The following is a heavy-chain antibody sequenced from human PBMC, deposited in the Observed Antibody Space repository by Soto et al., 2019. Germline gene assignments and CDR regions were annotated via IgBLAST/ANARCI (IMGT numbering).Heavy chain of an antibody. J-gene: IGHJ4*02. CDR3: ANMAAAGTG. Sequence: LRLSCAASGFPFSSYAMHWVRQAPGKGLEWVAGISYAGTNNYYTDSVKGRFTISRDNSKNTLYLQMNSLRGDDTAVYYCANMAAAGTGWGQGTLVTVSS. CDR1: GFPFSSYA. CDR2: ISYAGTNN. D-gene: IGHD6-13*01. V-gene: IGHV3-30-3*01.